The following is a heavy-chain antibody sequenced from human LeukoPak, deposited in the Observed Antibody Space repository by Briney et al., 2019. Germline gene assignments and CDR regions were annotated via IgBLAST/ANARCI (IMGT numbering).Heavy chain of an antibody. Sequence: ASVKVSCKASGGTFSSYAISWVRQAPGQGLEWMGWISAYNGNTNYAQKLQGRVTMTTDTSTSTAYMELRSLRSDDTAVYYCARGDYFDWPEPLDYWGQGTLVTVSS. CDR2: ISAYNGNT. J-gene: IGHJ4*02. V-gene: IGHV1-18*01. D-gene: IGHD3-9*01. CDR3: ARGDYFDWPEPLDY. CDR1: GGTFSSYA.